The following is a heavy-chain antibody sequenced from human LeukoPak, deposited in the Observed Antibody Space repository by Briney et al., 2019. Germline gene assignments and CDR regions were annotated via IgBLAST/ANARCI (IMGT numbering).Heavy chain of an antibody. V-gene: IGHV3-66*01. J-gene: IGHJ4*02. CDR1: EFSVSSNY. CDR3: ARKSDSLMLRGGDC. Sequence: AGGSLRLSCAASEFSVSSNYMTWARQAPGKGPECVSIIYSGGTTYYADSVRGRFTISRDNSKNTLYLQMDRLRVEDTAVYYCARKSDSLMLRGGDCWGQGTLVTVSS. CDR2: IYSGGTT. D-gene: IGHD3-10*01.